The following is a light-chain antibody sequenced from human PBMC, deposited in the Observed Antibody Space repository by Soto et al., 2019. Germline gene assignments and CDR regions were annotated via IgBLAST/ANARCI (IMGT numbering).Light chain of an antibody. V-gene: IGKV3-15*01. CDR2: DAS. J-gene: IGKJ3*01. CDR1: QSVSSN. CDR3: QQYNNWPLT. Sequence: EVVMTQSPATLSVSPGERATLSCRASQSVSSNLAWYQQKLGQAPRLLIYDASIRATGIPARFSGSGSETEFTLTISSLQSEDFAVYHCQQYNNWPLTFGPGTKVDIK.